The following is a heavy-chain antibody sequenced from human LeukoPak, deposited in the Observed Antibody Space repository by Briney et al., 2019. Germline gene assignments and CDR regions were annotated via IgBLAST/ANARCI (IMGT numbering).Heavy chain of an antibody. Sequence: GGSLRLSCAVSGFTVSSSYMSWVRQAPGKGLEWVSVLYSGGDTYYADSVKGRFTISRDNSKNTLYLQMNSLRAEDTAVYYCARDRRALDAFDIWGQGTVVTVSS. CDR2: LYSGGDT. CDR1: GFTVSSSY. V-gene: IGHV3-53*01. CDR3: ARDRRALDAFDI. J-gene: IGHJ3*02. D-gene: IGHD3-3*02.